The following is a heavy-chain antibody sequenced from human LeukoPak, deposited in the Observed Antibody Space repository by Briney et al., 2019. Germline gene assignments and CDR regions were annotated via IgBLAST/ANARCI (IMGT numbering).Heavy chain of an antibody. CDR3: ARDLIYYDRRDY. J-gene: IGHJ4*02. CDR1: GFTFSSYS. Sequence: GGSLRLSCAASGFTFSSYSMNWVRQAPGKGLEWVSYISSSGSTIYYADSVKGRFTISRDNAKNSLYLQMNSLGAEDTAVYYCARDLIYYDRRDYWGQGTLVTVSS. D-gene: IGHD3-22*01. V-gene: IGHV3-48*01. CDR2: ISSSGSTI.